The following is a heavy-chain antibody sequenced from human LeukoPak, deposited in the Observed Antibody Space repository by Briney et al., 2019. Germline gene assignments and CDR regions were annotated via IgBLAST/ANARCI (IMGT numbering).Heavy chain of an antibody. CDR3: ARGDGDTAMAAYYYYGMDV. J-gene: IGHJ6*02. Sequence: SVKVSCKASGGTFSSYAISWVRQAPGQGLEWMGRIIPILGIANYAQKFQGRVTITADKSTSTAYMELSSLRSEDTAVYYCARGDGDTAMAAYYYYGMDVWGQGTTVTVSS. D-gene: IGHD5-18*01. V-gene: IGHV1-69*04. CDR1: GGTFSSYA. CDR2: IIPILGIA.